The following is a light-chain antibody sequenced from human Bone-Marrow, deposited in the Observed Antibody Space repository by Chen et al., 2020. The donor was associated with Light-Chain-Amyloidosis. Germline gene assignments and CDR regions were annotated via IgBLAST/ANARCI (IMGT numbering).Light chain of an antibody. J-gene: IGKJ4*01. Sequence: EIVLTQSPGTLSLSPGEGANLSCRASQTISSNYLTWYQQKFGQAPRLLIYGSSSRATGIPDRFTGSRSGTDFTLTISRLEPVDFAMYYCQQYGTSPLTFGGWTKVEIK. CDR3: QQYGTSPLT. CDR1: QTISSNY. V-gene: IGKV3-20*01. CDR2: GSS.